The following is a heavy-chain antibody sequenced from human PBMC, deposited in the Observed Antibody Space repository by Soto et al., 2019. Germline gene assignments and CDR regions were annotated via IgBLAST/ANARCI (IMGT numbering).Heavy chain of an antibody. CDR3: ARREHSSSSWGGVEIGLIDY. J-gene: IGHJ4*02. Sequence: QLQLQESGPGLVKPSETLSLTCTVSGGSISSSSYYWGWIRQPPGKGLEWIGSIYYSGSTYYNPSLKSRVTISVDTSKNQFSLKLSSVTAADTAVYYCARREHSSSSWGGVEIGLIDYWGQGTLVTVSS. CDR2: IYYSGST. V-gene: IGHV4-39*01. CDR1: GGSISSSSYY. D-gene: IGHD6-6*01.